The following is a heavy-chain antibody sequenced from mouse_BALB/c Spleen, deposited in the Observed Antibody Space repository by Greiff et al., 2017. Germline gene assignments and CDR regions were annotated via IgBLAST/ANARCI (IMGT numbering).Heavy chain of an antibody. CDR1: GFSLTSYG. Sequence: VMLVESGPGLVQPSQSLSITCTVSGFSLTSYGVHWVRQSPGKGLEWLGVIWSGGSTDYNAAFISRLSISKDNSKSQVFFKMNSLQANDTAIYYCARNYGNPYAMDYWGQGTSVTVSS. CDR3: ARNYGNPYAMDY. V-gene: IGHV2-2*02. CDR2: IWSGGST. D-gene: IGHD2-1*01. J-gene: IGHJ4*01.